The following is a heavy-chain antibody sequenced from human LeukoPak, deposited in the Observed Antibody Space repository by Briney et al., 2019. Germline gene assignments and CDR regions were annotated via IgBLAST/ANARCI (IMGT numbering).Heavy chain of an antibody. CDR1: GFTFSNAW. J-gene: IGHJ4*02. V-gene: IGHV3-15*01. D-gene: IGHD1-26*01. CDR3: TRDSGSYFLFDY. Sequence: GGSLRLSCAASGFTFSNAWMSWVRQAPGKGLEWVGRIKSKTDGGTTDYAAPVKGRFTISRDDSKNTLYLQMNSLKTEDTAVYYCTRDSGSYFLFDYWGQGTLVTVSS. CDR2: IKSKTDGGTT.